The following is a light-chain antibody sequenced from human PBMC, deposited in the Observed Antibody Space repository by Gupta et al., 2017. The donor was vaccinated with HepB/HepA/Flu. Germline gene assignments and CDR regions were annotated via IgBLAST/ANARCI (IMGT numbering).Light chain of an antibody. V-gene: IGKV3-11*01. CDR2: DAS. CDR1: QNIYTY. CDR3: QERGHGPPGSWT. J-gene: IGKJ1*01. Sequence: EIVLTQSPATLSLSPGERATLSCRANQNIYTYLAWYQQKPGQAPRLLISDASKRATGIPVRFSGSGSGTDFTPTISSLETEEFAVYYGQERGHGPPGSWTFGQGTKVEI.